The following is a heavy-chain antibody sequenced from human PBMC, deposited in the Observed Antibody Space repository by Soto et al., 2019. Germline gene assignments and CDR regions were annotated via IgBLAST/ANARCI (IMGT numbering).Heavy chain of an antibody. CDR2: IYHSGST. V-gene: IGHV4-30-2*01. CDR3: ARGGSSGGGYYPFFGY. CDR1: GGSISSGGYS. D-gene: IGHD3-3*01. J-gene: IGHJ4*02. Sequence: TLSLTCAVSGGSISSGGYSWSWIRQPPGKGLEWIGYIYHSGSTYYNPSLKSRVTISVDRSKNQFSLKLSSVTAADTAVYYCARGGSSGGGYYPFFGYWGEGTLGTVSS.